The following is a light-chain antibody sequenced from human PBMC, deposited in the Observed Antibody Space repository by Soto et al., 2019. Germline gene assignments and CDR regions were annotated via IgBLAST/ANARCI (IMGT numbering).Light chain of an antibody. J-gene: IGLJ3*02. CDR3: QSYDSSLSGSV. Sequence: QSVLTQPPSVSGAPGQRVTISCTGSSSNIGAGHDVHWYQQVAGTAPKLLIYGDRIRPSGVPDRFSGSKSGTSASLAITGLQAADEADYYCQSYDSSLSGSVFGGGTKLTVL. V-gene: IGLV1-40*01. CDR2: GDR. CDR1: SSNIGAGHD.